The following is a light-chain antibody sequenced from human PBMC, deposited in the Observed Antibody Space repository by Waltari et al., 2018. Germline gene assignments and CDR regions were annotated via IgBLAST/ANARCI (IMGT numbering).Light chain of an antibody. Sequence: QSVLTQPPSVSAAPGQKVTISCSGSSSNIGNNYVSWYQQLPGTAPTLRIYDHKTRRPVIPDRFSGSKSGTSATRGITGLQTGDEADYYCGTWDSSLGARVFGGGTKLTVL. J-gene: IGLJ3*02. V-gene: IGLV1-51*01. CDR3: GTWDSSLGARV. CDR1: SSNIGNNY. CDR2: DHK.